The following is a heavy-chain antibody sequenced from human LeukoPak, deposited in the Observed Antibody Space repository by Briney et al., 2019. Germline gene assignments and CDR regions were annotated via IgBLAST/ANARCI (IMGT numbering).Heavy chain of an antibody. J-gene: IGHJ4*02. CDR2: IHHSGST. CDR3: ARVPGIAVAGACY. D-gene: IGHD6-19*01. Sequence: SETLSLTCTVSGFSIRSGFYWGWIRQSPGKGLEWIGNIHHSGSTYYNPSLKSRVTISLDTSKNQFSLKLSSVTAADTAVYYCARVPGIAVAGACYWGQGTLVTVSS. V-gene: IGHV4-38-2*02. CDR1: GFSIRSGFY.